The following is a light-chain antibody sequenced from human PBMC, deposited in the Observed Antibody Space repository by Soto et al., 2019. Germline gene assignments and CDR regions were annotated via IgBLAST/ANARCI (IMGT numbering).Light chain of an antibody. V-gene: IGKV3-15*01. CDR2: GAS. CDR1: QSISTK. J-gene: IGKJ5*01. CDR3: QQYKSWPPIT. Sequence: IVMTQSPATLSVSPGGRATLSCRASQSISTKLAWYQQKPGQAPRLLIYGASTRATGIPARFSGSGSGTEFTLTISGLQSEDSAVYYCQQYKSWPPITFGQGTRLEIK.